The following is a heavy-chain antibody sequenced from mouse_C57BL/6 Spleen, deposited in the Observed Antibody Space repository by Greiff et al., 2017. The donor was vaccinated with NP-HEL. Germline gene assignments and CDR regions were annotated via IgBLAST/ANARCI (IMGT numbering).Heavy chain of an antibody. V-gene: IGHV3-6*01. CDR1: GYSITSGYY. CDR2: ISYDGSN. D-gene: IGHD2-3*01. CDR3: ARDKGDGYYGY. Sequence: DVQLQESGPGLVKPSQSLSLTCSVTGYSITSGYYWNWIRQFPGNKLEWMGYISYDGSNNYNPSLKNRISITRDTSKNQFFLKLNSVTTEDTATYYCARDKGDGYYGYWGQGTTLTVSS. J-gene: IGHJ2*01.